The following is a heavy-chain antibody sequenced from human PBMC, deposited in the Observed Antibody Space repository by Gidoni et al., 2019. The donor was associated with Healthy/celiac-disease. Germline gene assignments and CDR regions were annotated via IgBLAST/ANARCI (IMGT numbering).Heavy chain of an antibody. Sequence: EVQLVESGGGLVKPGGSLGLSCAASVFTFSSYSMNWVRHAPGKALEWVSSISSSSSYIYYADSVKGRFTISRDNAKNSLYLQMNSLRAEDTAVYYCASTYSSSTFDYWGQGTLVTVSS. CDR1: VFTFSSYS. CDR2: ISSSSSYI. D-gene: IGHD6-13*01. V-gene: IGHV3-21*01. J-gene: IGHJ4*02. CDR3: ASTYSSSTFDY.